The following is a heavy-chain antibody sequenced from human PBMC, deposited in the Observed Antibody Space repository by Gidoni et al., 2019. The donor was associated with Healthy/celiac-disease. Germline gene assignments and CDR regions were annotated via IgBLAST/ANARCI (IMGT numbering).Heavy chain of an antibody. V-gene: IGHV4-4*02. CDR2: IYHSGST. D-gene: IGHD3-22*01. CDR3: ASPRGQWCSGYYCDYYYGMDV. CDR1: VGSISSSNW. J-gene: IGHJ6*02. Sequence: QVQLQESGPGLVKPSGTLSLTCAVSVGSISSSNWSSWVRQPPGKGLEWIGEIYHSGSTNYNPSLKSRVTISVDKSKNQFSLKLSSVTAADTAVYYCASPRGQWCSGYYCDYYYGMDVWGQGTTVTVSS.